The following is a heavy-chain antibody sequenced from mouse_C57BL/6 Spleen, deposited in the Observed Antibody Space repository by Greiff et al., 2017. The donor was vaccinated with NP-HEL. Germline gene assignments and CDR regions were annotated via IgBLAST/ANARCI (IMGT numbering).Heavy chain of an antibody. J-gene: IGHJ2*01. V-gene: IGHV1-42*01. CDR1: GYSFTGYY. D-gene: IGHD4-1*01. Sequence: VQLQQSGPELVKPGASVKISCKASGYSFTGYYMNWVKQSPEKSLEWIGEINPSTGGTTYNQKFKAKATLTVDKPSSTAYMQLKSLTSEDSAVYYCARRNWDYWGQGTTLTVSS. CDR3: ARRNWDY. CDR2: INPSTGGT.